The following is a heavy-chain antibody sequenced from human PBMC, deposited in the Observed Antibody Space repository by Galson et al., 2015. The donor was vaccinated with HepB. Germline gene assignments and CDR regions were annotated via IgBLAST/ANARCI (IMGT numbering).Heavy chain of an antibody. CDR2: ITSSSSYI. D-gene: IGHD3-22*01. J-gene: IGHJ4*02. V-gene: IGHV3-21*01. CDR1: GFTFTSYT. CDR3: VRDSESYYDTSGYSYYFDH. Sequence: SLRLSCAASGFTFTSYTINWVRQAPGKGLEWVSSITSSSSYIYYADSVKGRFTISRDNAKNSLYLQMNSLRAEDTAVYYCVRDSESYYDTSGYSYYFDHWGQGTLVTVSS.